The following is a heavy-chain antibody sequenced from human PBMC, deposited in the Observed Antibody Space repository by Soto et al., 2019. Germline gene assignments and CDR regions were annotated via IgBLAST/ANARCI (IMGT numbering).Heavy chain of an antibody. V-gene: IGHV4-31*03. D-gene: IGHD2-2*02. Sequence: TLSLTCTVSGGSISSGGYYWSWIRQHPGKGLEWIGYIYYSGSTYYNPSLKSRVTISVDTSKNQFSLKLSSVTAADTAVYYCARVDVVVVPAAILDYYYMDVWGKGTTVTVSS. CDR2: IYYSGST. J-gene: IGHJ6*03. CDR1: GGSISSGGYY. CDR3: ARVDVVVVPAAILDYYYMDV.